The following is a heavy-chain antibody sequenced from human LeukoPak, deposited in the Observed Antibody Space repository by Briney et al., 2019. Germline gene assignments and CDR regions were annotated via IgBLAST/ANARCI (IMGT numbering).Heavy chain of an antibody. CDR2: ITSSGAYI. D-gene: IGHD4-11*01. J-gene: IGHJ4*02. V-gene: IGHV3-21*01. CDR1: GFTFSSYC. Sequence: GGSLRLSCAASGFTFSSYCMNWVRQAPGKGLEWVSSITSSGAYIYYADSVKGRFTISRDNAKNSLYLQMNSLRAEDTAVYYCARLTTTSYFDYWGRGTVVTVSS. CDR3: ARLTTTSYFDY.